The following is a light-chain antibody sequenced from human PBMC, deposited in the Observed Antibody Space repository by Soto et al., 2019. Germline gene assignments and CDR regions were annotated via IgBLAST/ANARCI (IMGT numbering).Light chain of an antibody. V-gene: IGKV3-15*01. CDR3: QQYSNWPWT. Sequence: EIVMTQSPATLSVSPGERVTLSCRASQSVSSNFAWYQQKPGQAPRLLIYGASTRATGIPARFSGSGSGTEFTLTISSLQSEDFAVYYCQQYSNWPWTFGQGTKVDIK. J-gene: IGKJ1*01. CDR2: GAS. CDR1: QSVSSN.